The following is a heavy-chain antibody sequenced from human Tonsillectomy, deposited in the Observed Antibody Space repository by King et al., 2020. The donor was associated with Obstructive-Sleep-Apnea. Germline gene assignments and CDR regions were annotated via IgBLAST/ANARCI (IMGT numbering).Heavy chain of an antibody. CDR1: GFTFSTYG. V-gene: IGHV3-30*18. Sequence: VQLVESGGGVVQTGRSLRLSCAASGFTFSTYGMHWVRQAPGKGLEWVALISYDGSNKYYADSVKGRFTISRDNSKNTLYLQMNSLRVEDTAVYYCAKVGGDYYYYGMDVWGQGTTVTVSS. CDR3: AKVGGDYYYYGMDV. J-gene: IGHJ6*02. D-gene: IGHD3-16*01. CDR2: ISYDGSNK.